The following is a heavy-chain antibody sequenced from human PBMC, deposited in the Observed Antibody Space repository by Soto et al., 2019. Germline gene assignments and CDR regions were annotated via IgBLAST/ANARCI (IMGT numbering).Heavy chain of an antibody. D-gene: IGHD3-10*01. CDR3: AKVRASYLSASYFYYGLDV. J-gene: IGHJ6*02. V-gene: IGHV3-23*01. Sequence: EVELLESGGGLVRPGGSLRLSCAASGFTFSHYVLSWVRQSPERGLEWVSSISGSGSSVYVADSVRGRFIMSRDLSTNTVSLQMNSLRAEDTAVYYCAKVRASYLSASYFYYGLDVWGQGTTVTASS. CDR2: ISGSGSSV. CDR1: GFTFSHYV.